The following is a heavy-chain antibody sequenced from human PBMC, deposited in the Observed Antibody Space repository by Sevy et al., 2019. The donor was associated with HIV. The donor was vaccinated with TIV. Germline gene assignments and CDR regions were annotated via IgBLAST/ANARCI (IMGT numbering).Heavy chain of an antibody. Sequence: ASVKVSCKASGFAFTNSAVQWVRQARGQRLEWMGWIVVGSGVTNYAQKFHERVTVTTDMSTSTAHMELTSLRSDDTAVYYCADEDMTRFGGTWRVFDIWGQGTLVTVSS. V-gene: IGHV1-58*01. D-gene: IGHD3-16*01. CDR3: ADEDMTRFGGTWRVFDI. J-gene: IGHJ3*02. CDR2: IVVGSGVT. CDR1: GFAFTNSA.